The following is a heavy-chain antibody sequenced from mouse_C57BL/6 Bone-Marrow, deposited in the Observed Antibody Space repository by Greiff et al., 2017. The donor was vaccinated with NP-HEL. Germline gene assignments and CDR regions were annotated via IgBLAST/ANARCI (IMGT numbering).Heavy chain of an antibody. V-gene: IGHV1-64*01. Sequence: QVQLQQPGAELVKPGASVKLSCKASGYTFTSSWMHWVKQRPGQGLEWIGMIHPNSGSTNYNEKFKSKATLTVDKSSSTAYMQLSSLTSEDSAVYYCARREGLPKVDYWGQGTTLTVSS. CDR2: IHPNSGST. CDR3: ARREGLPKVDY. J-gene: IGHJ2*01. CDR1: GYTFTSSW. D-gene: IGHD3-1*01.